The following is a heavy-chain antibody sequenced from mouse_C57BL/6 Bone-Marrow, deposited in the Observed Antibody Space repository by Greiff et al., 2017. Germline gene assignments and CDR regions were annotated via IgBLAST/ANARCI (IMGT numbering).Heavy chain of an antibody. CDR3: ARGSMITRYFDY. CDR1: GYTFTSYT. Sequence: QVQLQQSGAELARPGASVKMSCKASGYTFTSYTMHWVKQRPGQGLEWIGYINPSSGYTKYNQKFKDKATLTADKSSSTAYMQLSSLTSEDSAVYYCARGSMITRYFDYWGQGTTLTGSS. V-gene: IGHV1-4*01. J-gene: IGHJ2*01. D-gene: IGHD2-4*01. CDR2: INPSSGYT.